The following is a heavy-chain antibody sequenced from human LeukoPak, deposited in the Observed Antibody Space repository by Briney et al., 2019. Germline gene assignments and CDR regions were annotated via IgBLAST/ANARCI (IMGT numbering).Heavy chain of an antibody. CDR1: GGSFSGYY. V-gene: IGHV4-34*01. CDR2: INHSGST. J-gene: IGHJ4*02. Sequence: SETLSLTCAVYGGSFSGYYWSWIRQPPGKGLEWIGEINHSGSTNYNPSLKSRVTISVDTSTNQFSLKLSSVTAADTAVYYCARGARRSGSYYGNDYWGQGTLVTVSS. D-gene: IGHD1-26*01. CDR3: ARGARRSGSYYGNDY.